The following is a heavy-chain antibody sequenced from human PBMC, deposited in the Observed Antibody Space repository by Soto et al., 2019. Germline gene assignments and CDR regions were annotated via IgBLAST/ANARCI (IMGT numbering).Heavy chain of an antibody. Sequence: SETLSLTCAVSGGSISSSNWWSWVRQPPGKGLEWIGEIYHSGSTNYNPSLKSRVTISVDKSKNQFSLKLSSVTAADTAVYYCARVFAYGSGSYYNTRYDRMDVWGQGTTVTVSS. D-gene: IGHD3-10*01. CDR2: IYHSGST. CDR1: GGSISSSNW. V-gene: IGHV4-4*02. CDR3: ARVFAYGSGSYYNTRYDRMDV. J-gene: IGHJ6*02.